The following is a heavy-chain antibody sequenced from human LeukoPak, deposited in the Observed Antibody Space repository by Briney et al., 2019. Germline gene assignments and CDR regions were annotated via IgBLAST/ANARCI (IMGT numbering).Heavy chain of an antibody. Sequence: GGSLRLSCAASEFTFSSYSMNWVRQAPGKGLEWVSYITNSGNSKSYADFVKGRFTISRDNTKNSLYLQMNGLRAEDTAVYYCARGLYNWNPFDYWGQGTLVTVSS. J-gene: IGHJ4*02. CDR3: ARGLYNWNPFDY. CDR1: EFTFSSYS. V-gene: IGHV3-48*01. D-gene: IGHD1-20*01. CDR2: ITNSGNSK.